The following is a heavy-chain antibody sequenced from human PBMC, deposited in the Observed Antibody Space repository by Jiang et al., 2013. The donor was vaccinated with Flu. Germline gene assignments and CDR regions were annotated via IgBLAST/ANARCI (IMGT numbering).Heavy chain of an antibody. CDR2: TYYRSKWYN. D-gene: IGHD6-13*01. J-gene: IGHJ4*02. V-gene: IGHV6-1*01. Sequence: QTLSLTCAISGDSVSSNSAAWNWIRQSPSRGLEWLGRTYYRSKWYNDYAVSVKSRITINPDTSKNQFSLQLNSVTPEDTAVYYCARVSRSSSWDGLIHAQGIYYFDYWGQGTLVTVSS. CDR1: GDSVSSNSAA. CDR3: ARVSRSSSWDGLIHAQGIYYFDY.